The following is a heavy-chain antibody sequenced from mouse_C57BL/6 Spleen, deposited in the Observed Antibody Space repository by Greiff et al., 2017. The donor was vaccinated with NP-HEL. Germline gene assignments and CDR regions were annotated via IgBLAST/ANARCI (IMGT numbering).Heavy chain of an antibody. CDR2: INYDGSST. V-gene: IGHV5-16*01. CDR1: GFTFSDYY. D-gene: IGHD3-2*02. Sequence: EVKVVESEGGLVQPGSSMKLSCTASGFTFSDYYMAWVRQVPEKGLEWVANINYDGSSTYYLDSLKSRFIISRDNAKNILYLQMSSLKSEDTATYYCARGSSGGFYAMDYWGQGTSVTVSS. CDR3: ARGSSGGFYAMDY. J-gene: IGHJ4*01.